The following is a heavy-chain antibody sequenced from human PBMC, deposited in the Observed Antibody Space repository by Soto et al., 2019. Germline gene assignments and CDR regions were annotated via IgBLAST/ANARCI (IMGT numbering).Heavy chain of an antibody. J-gene: IGHJ4*02. CDR1: GFSLSNYV. CDR3: ARGYSSAWSEDEAVFDY. Sequence: VQLVESGGGVVQPGRSLRISCSASGFSLSNYVMHWVRQAPGKGPEWVAVMWYDGTNIYYADSVKGRFTISRDNSKDTLFLQMNNLRAEDTAVYYCARGYSSAWSEDEAVFDYWGQGTLVTVSP. CDR2: MWYDGTNI. V-gene: IGHV3-33*01. D-gene: IGHD6-19*01.